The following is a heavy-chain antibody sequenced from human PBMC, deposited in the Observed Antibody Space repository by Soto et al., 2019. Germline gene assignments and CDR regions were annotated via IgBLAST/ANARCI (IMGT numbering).Heavy chain of an antibody. CDR1: GFSLTTSGVG. Sequence: SGPTLVNPTQTLTLTCTFSGFSLTTSGVGVGWIRQPPGKALEWLALIFWNDDERYSPSLKSRLTITKDTSKNQVVLTMTNMDPMDTATYCKERTAYCYAQFGDWGRETLVTVSS. CDR3: ERTAYCYAQFGD. J-gene: IGHJ4*02. CDR2: IFWNDDE. D-gene: IGHD2-2*01. V-gene: IGHV2-5*01.